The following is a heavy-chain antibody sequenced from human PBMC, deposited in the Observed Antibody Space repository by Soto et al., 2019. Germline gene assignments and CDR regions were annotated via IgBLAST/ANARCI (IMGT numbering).Heavy chain of an antibody. Sequence: SETLSLTCAVSGGSINSYYWTWIRQPPGKGLEWIGYIYYSGGTNYNPSLKSRVTISVDTSKNQFSLKLSSVTAADTAVYYCASLSYYYDSSGYSPSNFDYWGQGTLVTV. CDR3: ASLSYYYDSSGYSPSNFDY. D-gene: IGHD3-22*01. V-gene: IGHV4-59*01. J-gene: IGHJ4*02. CDR2: IYYSGGT. CDR1: GGSINSYY.